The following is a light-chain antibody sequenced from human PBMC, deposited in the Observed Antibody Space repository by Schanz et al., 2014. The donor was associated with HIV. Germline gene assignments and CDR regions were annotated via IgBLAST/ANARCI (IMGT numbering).Light chain of an antibody. Sequence: EIVLTQSPGTLSLSPGERATLSCRASQSVSSSYLAWYQQKPGQAPRLLIYDTSNRATGIPARFSGSGSGSTFTLIISRLEPADAAVYYCQQYGGSPTFGQGTKVEIK. CDR3: QQYGGSPT. J-gene: IGKJ1*01. CDR1: QSVSSSY. V-gene: IGKV3-20*01. CDR2: DTS.